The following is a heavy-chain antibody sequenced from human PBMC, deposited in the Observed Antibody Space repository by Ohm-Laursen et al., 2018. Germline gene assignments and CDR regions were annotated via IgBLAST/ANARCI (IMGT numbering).Heavy chain of an antibody. CDR1: GFTFSTYA. J-gene: IGHJ6*02. V-gene: IGHV3-48*01. CDR3: ARGRYDMNL. CDR2: IHSGGTTK. Sequence: SLRLSCAASGFTFSTYAMNWVRQAPGKALEWVSYIHSGGTTKEYVDSVRGRFTISRDNAKNSLYLQMNSLRVEDAAVFYCARGRYDMNLWGQGTTVTVSS.